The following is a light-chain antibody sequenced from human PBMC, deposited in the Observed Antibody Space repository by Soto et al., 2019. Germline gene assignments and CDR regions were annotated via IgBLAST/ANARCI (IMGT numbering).Light chain of an antibody. V-gene: IGKV4-1*01. Sequence: DIVMTQSPDSLAVSLGERATINCKSSQSVLYSSTNKHYLAWYQQRPGQPPKLLIYWASTRESGVPDRFSGSGSGTDFTLTITSLQAEDVAVYYCQQDESTPPTFGQGTKLEIK. CDR3: QQDESTPPT. CDR1: QSVLYSSTNKHY. J-gene: IGKJ2*01. CDR2: WAS.